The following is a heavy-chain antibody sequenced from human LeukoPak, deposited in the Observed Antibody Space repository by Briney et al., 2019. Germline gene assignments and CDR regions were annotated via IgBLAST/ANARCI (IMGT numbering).Heavy chain of an antibody. V-gene: IGHV1-8*01. D-gene: IGHD2-15*01. CDR2: MSPNSGNT. CDR1: GYTFTSYD. Sequence: ASVKVSCKASGYTFTSYDINWVRQATGQGLEWMGWMSPNSGNTGYAQKFQGRVTMTRNTSISTAYMELSSLRSEDTAVYYCARVVVAAGDNWFDPWGQGTLVTVSS. CDR3: ARVVVAAGDNWFDP. J-gene: IGHJ5*02.